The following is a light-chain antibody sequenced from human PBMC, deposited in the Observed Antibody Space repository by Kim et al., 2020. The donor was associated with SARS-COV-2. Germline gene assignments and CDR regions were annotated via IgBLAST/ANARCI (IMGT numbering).Light chain of an antibody. V-gene: IGKV3-11*01. CDR1: QSVSTY. Sequence: AGERATRSCRASQSVSTYLAWYQQKPGQAPRLLIYDASNRATGVPARFSGSGSGTDFTLTISSLQSEEFAVYYCQQRSNWPPALTFGGGTKVDIK. CDR3: QQRSNWPPALT. CDR2: DAS. J-gene: IGKJ4*01.